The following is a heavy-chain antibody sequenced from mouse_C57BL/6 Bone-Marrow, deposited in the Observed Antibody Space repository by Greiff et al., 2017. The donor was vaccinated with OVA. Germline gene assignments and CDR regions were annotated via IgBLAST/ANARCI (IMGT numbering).Heavy chain of an antibody. CDR3: ARGGVTTVVATGAMDY. D-gene: IGHD1-1*01. V-gene: IGHV2-2*01. CDR1: GFSLTSYG. CDR2: IWSGGST. Sequence: QVQLQQSGPGLVQPSQSLSITCTVSGFSLTSYGVHWVRQSPGKGLEWLGVIWSGGSTDYNAAFISRLSISKDNSKSQVFFKMNSLQADDTAIYDGARGGVTTVVATGAMDYWGQGTSVTVSS. J-gene: IGHJ4*01.